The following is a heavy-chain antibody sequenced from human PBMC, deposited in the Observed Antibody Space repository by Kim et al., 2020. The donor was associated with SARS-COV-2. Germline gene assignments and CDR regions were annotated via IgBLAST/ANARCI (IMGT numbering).Heavy chain of an antibody. CDR1: GYTFSDYA. CDR2: INGGNGNT. V-gene: IGHV1-3*01. D-gene: IGHD2-2*01. Sequence: ASVKVSCKASGYTFSDYAMHWMRQAPGQRLEWMGWINGGNGNTKYSQKFKHRVTITRDTTASTASMELSSLGSDDTAVYYCARVMPPPGYYGLDVWGQGTTVTVSS. J-gene: IGHJ6*02. CDR3: ARVMPPPGYYGLDV.